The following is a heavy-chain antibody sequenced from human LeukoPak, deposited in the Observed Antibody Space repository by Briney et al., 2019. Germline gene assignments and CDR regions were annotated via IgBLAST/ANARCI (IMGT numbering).Heavy chain of an antibody. CDR1: GGSISSSSYY. CDR2: IYYSGST. CDR3: ARALDYTRFDY. J-gene: IGHJ4*02. Sequence: SETLSLTCTVSGGSISSSSYYWGWIRQPRGKGLEWIGSIYYSGSTYYNPSLKSRVTISVDTSKNQFSLKLSSVTAADTAVYYCARALDYTRFDYWGQGTLVTVSS. V-gene: IGHV4-39*01. D-gene: IGHD4-11*01.